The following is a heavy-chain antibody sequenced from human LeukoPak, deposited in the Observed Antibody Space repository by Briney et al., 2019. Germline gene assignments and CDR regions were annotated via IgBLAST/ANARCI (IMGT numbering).Heavy chain of an antibody. D-gene: IGHD1-1*01. CDR3: ARDVPGSIGTTARFDP. J-gene: IGHJ5*02. CDR2: ISTHNGNT. V-gene: IGHV1-18*01. CDR1: GGTFSSYA. Sequence: GASVKVSCKASGGTFSSYAISWVRQAPGQGLEWMGWISTHNGNTNYAQKFQGRVTMTTDKSTSTTYMELRSLTSDVTAVYYCARDVPGSIGTTARFDPWGQGTLVTVSS.